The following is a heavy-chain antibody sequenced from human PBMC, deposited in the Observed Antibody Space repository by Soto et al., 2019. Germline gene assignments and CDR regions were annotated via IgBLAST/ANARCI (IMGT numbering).Heavy chain of an antibody. D-gene: IGHD3-10*01. J-gene: IGHJ4*02. CDR2: ITDTGGDT. CDR1: GITFGGRG. Sequence: GVALRLSCVASGITFGGRGMSWDRQAPGEGLEWVSTITDTGGDTKYADSVRGRFTMSRDNSKKPLYLQMNSLRVEDSALYYCARGSTDSYPGSRIFDFWGRGTLVTVSS. V-gene: IGHV3-23*01. CDR3: ARGSTDSYPGSRIFDF.